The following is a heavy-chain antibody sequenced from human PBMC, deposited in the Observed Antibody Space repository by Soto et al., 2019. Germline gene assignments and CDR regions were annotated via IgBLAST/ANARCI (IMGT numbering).Heavy chain of an antibody. CDR2: ISGSGGST. CDR3: AKDFTAQTKQPQDY. J-gene: IGHJ4*02. V-gene: IGHV3-23*01. D-gene: IGHD5-18*01. CDR1: GFTFSSYA. Sequence: GGSLRLSCAASGFTFSSYAMSWVRQAPGKGLEWVSAISGSGGSTYYADSVKGRFTISRDNSKNTLYLQMNSLRAEDTAVYYCAKDFTAQTKQPQDYWGQGTLVTVSS.